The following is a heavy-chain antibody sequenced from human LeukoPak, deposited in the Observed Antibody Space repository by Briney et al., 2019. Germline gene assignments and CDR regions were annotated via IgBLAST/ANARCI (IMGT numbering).Heavy chain of an antibody. CDR2: IRYDGSNK. D-gene: IGHD2-2*01. J-gene: IGHJ4*02. CDR1: GFTFSSYG. Sequence: GGSLRLSCAASGFTFSSYGMHWVRQAPGKGLEWVAFIRYDGSNKYYADSVKGRFTISRDNSKNTLYLQMNSLRAVDTAVYYCAKDRGGCSSTSCYPKVSTFGGQGTLVTVSS. V-gene: IGHV3-30*02. CDR3: AKDRGGCSSTSCYPKVSTF.